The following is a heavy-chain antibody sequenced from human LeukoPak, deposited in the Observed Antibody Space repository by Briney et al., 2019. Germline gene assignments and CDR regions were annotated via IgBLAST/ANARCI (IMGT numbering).Heavy chain of an antibody. CDR2: INHSGST. J-gene: IGHJ6*03. CDR3: AREGYCSSTSCSEDYYYYMDV. Sequence: SETLSLTCAVYGGSFSGYYWSWIRQPPGKGLEWIGEINHSGSTSYNPSLKSRVTISVDTSKNQFSLKLSSVTAADTAVYYCAREGYCSSTSCSEDYYYYMDVWGKGTTVTVSS. V-gene: IGHV4-34*01. D-gene: IGHD2-2*01. CDR1: GGSFSGYY.